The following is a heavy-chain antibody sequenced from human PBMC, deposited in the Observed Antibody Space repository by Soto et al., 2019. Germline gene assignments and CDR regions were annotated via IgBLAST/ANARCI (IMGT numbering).Heavy chain of an antibody. D-gene: IGHD3-3*01. CDR1: GYTFTSYG. CDR3: ARGPWSVLRFLEWLPGKGMDV. Sequence: ASVKVSCKASGYTFTSYGISWVRQAPGQGLEWMGWISAYNGNTNYAQKLQGRVTMTTDTSTSTAYMELRSLRSDDTAVYYCARGPWSVLRFLEWLPGKGMDVWGQGTTVTVS. CDR2: ISAYNGNT. V-gene: IGHV1-18*01. J-gene: IGHJ6*02.